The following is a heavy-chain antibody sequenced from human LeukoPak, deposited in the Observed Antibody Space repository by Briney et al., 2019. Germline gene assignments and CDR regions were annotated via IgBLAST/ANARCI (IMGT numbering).Heavy chain of an antibody. J-gene: IGHJ4*02. CDR2: IYYSGST. CDR1: GGSISTTTTYY. Sequence: SETLSLTCTVSGGSISTTTTYYWGWIRQPPGKGLEWIGSIYYSGSTFYNPSLKSRVTISVDTSKNQFSLKLTSVTAADTAVYYCGRDFYGSGIYFDYWGREPWSPSPQ. D-gene: IGHD3-10*01. V-gene: IGHV4-39*07. CDR3: GRDFYGSGIYFDY.